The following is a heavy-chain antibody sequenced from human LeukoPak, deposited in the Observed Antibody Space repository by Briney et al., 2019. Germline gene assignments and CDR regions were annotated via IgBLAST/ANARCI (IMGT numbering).Heavy chain of an antibody. CDR3: ARGYARQPSH. J-gene: IGHJ4*02. CDR1: GGSFSDYY. D-gene: IGHD2-2*01. Sequence: PSETLSLTCAVYGGSFSDYYWSWIRQPPGKGLERIGEINHSGSTNYNPSLKSRVTISVDTSKNQFSLKLTSVTAADTAVYYCARGYARQPSHWGQGTLVTVSS. V-gene: IGHV4-34*01. CDR2: INHSGST.